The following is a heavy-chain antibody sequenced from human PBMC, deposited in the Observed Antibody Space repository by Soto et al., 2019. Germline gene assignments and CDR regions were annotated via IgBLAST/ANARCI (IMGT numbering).Heavy chain of an antibody. D-gene: IGHD6-19*01. CDR3: ARDSSGSDAFDI. CDR1: GYTFTGYY. V-gene: IGHV1-18*04. CDR2: ISAYNGNT. Sequence: ASVKFSCKASGYTFTGYYMHWVRQAPGQGLEWMGWISAYNGNTNYAQKLQGRVTMTTDTSTSTAYMELRSLRSDDTAVYYCARDSSGSDAFDIWGQGTMVTVSS. J-gene: IGHJ3*02.